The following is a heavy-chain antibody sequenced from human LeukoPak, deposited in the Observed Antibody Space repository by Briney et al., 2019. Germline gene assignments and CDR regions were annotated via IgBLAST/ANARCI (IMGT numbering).Heavy chain of an antibody. D-gene: IGHD3-22*01. CDR3: AKRGVVIRVILVGFHKEAYYFDS. CDR1: GITLSNYG. V-gene: IGHV3-23*01. J-gene: IGHJ4*02. Sequence: GVSLRLSCAVSGITLSNYGMSWVRQAPGKGLEWVAGISGSGGGTNYADSVKGRFTISRDNPKNTLFLQMNNLRAEDTAVYFCAKRGVVIRVILVGFHKEAYYFDSWGQGALVTVSS. CDR2: ISGSGGGT.